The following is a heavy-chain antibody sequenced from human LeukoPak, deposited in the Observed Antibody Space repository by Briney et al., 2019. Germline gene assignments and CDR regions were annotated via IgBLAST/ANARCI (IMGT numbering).Heavy chain of an antibody. CDR3: ARDCHYDILPGYVHSYGMDV. V-gene: IGHV4-59*01. Sequence: SETLSLTGTVSGGSISSYYWSWIRQPPGKGLEWIGYIYYSGSTNYNPSLKRRVTISVDTSTNQFSLKLSSVTAADTAVYYCARDCHYDILPGYVHSYGMDVWGQGTTVTVSS. J-gene: IGHJ6*02. CDR1: GGSISSYY. CDR2: IYYSGST. D-gene: IGHD3-9*01.